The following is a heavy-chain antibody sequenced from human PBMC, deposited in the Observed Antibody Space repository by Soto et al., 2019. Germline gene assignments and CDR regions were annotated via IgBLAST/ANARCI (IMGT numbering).Heavy chain of an antibody. CDR2: MYYGVST. CDR3: ARLPSRHLVDY. Sequence: SETLSLTCTVSGSSISSSGYYWGWIRQPPGKGLEWIGSMYYGVSTYYNPSLKSRVTVPVDASKNQFSLNLSSVTAADTAVYYCARLPSRHLVDYWGQGTLVTVSS. D-gene: IGHD3-3*02. CDR1: GSSISSSGYY. J-gene: IGHJ4*02. V-gene: IGHV4-39*01.